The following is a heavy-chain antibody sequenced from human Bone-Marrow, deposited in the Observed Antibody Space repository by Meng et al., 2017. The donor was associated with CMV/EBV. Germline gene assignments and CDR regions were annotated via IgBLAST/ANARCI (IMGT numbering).Heavy chain of an antibody. J-gene: IGHJ4*02. V-gene: IGHV1-2*02. Sequence: ASVKVSCKASGYTFTGYYMHWVRQAPGQGLEWMGWINPNSGSTNYAQKFQGRVTMTRDTSISTAYMELSRLKSDDTAVYYCARGLLSRRCIGSYYDCDYWGQGTLVTVSS. CDR3: ARGLLSRRCIGSYYDCDY. CDR2: INPNSGST. CDR1: GYTFTGYY. D-gene: IGHD1-26*01.